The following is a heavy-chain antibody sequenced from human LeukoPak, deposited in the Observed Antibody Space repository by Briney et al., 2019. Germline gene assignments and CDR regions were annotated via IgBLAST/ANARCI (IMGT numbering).Heavy chain of an antibody. V-gene: IGHV3-23*01. CDR3: AKASWVSSADAVL. D-gene: IGHD3-16*01. Sequence: GGSLRLSCVASGFIFRDYAMRWVRHTPGGGLEWVSSLRGDGEKFYTDSVKGRFTLSRDHSTNTLYLQLSNLRVEDTAVYYCAKASWVSSADAVLWGQGTLVTVS. CDR2: LRGDGEK. J-gene: IGHJ4*02. CDR1: GFIFRDYA.